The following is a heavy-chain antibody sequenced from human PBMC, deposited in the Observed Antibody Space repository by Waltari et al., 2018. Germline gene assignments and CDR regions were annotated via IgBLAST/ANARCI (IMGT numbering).Heavy chain of an antibody. J-gene: IGHJ3*02. CDR1: GFTFSSYW. V-gene: IGHV3-7*03. CDR2: IKQDGSEK. CDR3: AKGAKGIAAAGTGAFDI. Sequence: EVQLVESGGGLVQPGGSLRLSCAASGFTFSSYWMSWVRQAPGKGLEWVANIKQDGSEKYYVDSVKGRFTISRDNAKNSLYLQMNSLRAEDTAVYYCAKGAKGIAAAGTGAFDIWGQGTMVTVSS. D-gene: IGHD6-13*01.